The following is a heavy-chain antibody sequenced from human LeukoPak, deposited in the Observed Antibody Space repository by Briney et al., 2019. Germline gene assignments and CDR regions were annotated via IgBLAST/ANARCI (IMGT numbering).Heavy chain of an antibody. Sequence: GGSLRLSCAASGFTFSSYSMNWVRQAPGKGLEWVSYISISSSPIYFADSVKGRFTISRDNAKNSLYLQMNSLRDDDTAVYYCARDPGDYWGQGTLVTVSS. CDR1: GFTFSSYS. CDR2: ISISSSPI. D-gene: IGHD3-10*01. CDR3: ARDPGDY. J-gene: IGHJ4*02. V-gene: IGHV3-48*02.